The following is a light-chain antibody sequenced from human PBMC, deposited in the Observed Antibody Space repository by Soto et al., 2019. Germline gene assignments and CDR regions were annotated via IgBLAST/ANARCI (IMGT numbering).Light chain of an antibody. CDR2: AAS. Sequence: DIQMTQSPSSVSASVGDRVTITCRASQDISSWLAWYQQKQGKAPKLLIYAASSLQSGVPSTFSGSGSGTDFHLTISSLQPEDFATYYCQQANSFPLTFGGGTKVEIK. J-gene: IGKJ4*01. CDR3: QQANSFPLT. CDR1: QDISSW. V-gene: IGKV1-12*01.